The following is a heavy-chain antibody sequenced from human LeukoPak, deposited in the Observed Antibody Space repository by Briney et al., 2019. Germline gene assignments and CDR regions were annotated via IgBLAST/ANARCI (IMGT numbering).Heavy chain of an antibody. D-gene: IGHD6-19*01. Sequence: SGGSLRLSCAASGFTFSNAWMSWVRQAPGKGLEWVGRIKSKTDGGTTDYAAPVKGRFTISRDDSKNTLYLQMNSLRAEDTAVYYCANSITVAGLFDYWGQGTLVTVSS. J-gene: IGHJ4*02. CDR2: IKSKTDGGTT. CDR1: GFTFSNAW. CDR3: ANSITVAGLFDY. V-gene: IGHV3-15*01.